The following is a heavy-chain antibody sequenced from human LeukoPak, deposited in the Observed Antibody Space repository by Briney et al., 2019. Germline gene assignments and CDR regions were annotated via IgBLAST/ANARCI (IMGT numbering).Heavy chain of an antibody. V-gene: IGHV3-21*01. Sequence: PGGSLRLSCAASGFTFSSYSMNWVRQAPGKGLEWVSSISSSSSYIYYADSVKGRFTISRDNAKNSVYLQMNSLRAEDTAVYYCARDIKGQYQDALDIWGQGTMVTVSS. D-gene: IGHD2-2*01. CDR2: ISSSSSYI. CDR3: ARDIKGQYQDALDI. CDR1: GFTFSSYS. J-gene: IGHJ3*02.